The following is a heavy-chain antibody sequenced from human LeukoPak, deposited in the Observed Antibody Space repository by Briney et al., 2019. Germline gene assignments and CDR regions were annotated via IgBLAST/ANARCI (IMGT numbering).Heavy chain of an antibody. V-gene: IGHV1-2*06. CDR2: INPNSGGT. Sequence: GASVKVSCKASGGTFSSYAISWVRQAPGQGLEWMGRINPNSGGTNYAQKFQGRVTMTRDTSISTAYMELSRLRSDDTAVYYCASLYYDILTGYYKEGNWFDPWGQGTLVTVSS. CDR3: ASLYYDILTGYYKEGNWFDP. D-gene: IGHD3-9*01. CDR1: GGTFSSYA. J-gene: IGHJ5*02.